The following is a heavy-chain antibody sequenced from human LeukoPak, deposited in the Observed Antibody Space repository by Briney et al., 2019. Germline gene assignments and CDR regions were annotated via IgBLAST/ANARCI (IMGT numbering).Heavy chain of an antibody. CDR3: ARGDTNYYGSGSYQVPFGS. CDR1: GGSFSAYY. J-gene: IGHJ4*02. Sequence: SETLSLTCAVYGGSFSAYYWSWIRQPPGKGLEWIGEINHSGSTNYNPSLKSRVIISVDTSKNQFSLKLSSVTAADTAVYYCARGDTNYYGSGSYQVPFGSWGQGTLVTVSS. D-gene: IGHD3-10*01. V-gene: IGHV4-34*01. CDR2: INHSGST.